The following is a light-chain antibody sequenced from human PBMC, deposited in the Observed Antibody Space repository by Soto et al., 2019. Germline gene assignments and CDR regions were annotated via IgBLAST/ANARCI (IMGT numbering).Light chain of an antibody. V-gene: IGLV2-14*01. CDR2: EVT. CDR1: SSDIGAYDY. J-gene: IGLJ1*01. Sequence: QSVLTQPASVSGSPGQSITISCTGTSSDIGAYDYVSWYQQYPGRVPKLLIHEVTHRPSGVSDRFSCSESGNTASLTISGLQTEDEADYYCSSHAGSIAFYVFGTGTKITVL. CDR3: SSHAGSIAFYV.